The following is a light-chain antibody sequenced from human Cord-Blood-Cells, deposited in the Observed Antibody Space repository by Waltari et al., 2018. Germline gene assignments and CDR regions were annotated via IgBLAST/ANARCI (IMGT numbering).Light chain of an antibody. CDR2: DVS. Sequence: QSALTQPASVSGSPGQSITISCTGTSSYVGGYTYVSWYQQHPGKAPKLMIYDVSNRPSGVSNRFSGSKSGNTASLTISGLQAEDEADYYCSSYTSSSTRVFGGGTKLTVL. CDR3: SSYTSSSTRV. V-gene: IGLV2-14*01. CDR1: SSYVGGYTY. J-gene: IGLJ3*02.